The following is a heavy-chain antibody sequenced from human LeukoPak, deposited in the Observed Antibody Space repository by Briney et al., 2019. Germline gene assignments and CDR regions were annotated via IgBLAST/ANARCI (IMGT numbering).Heavy chain of an antibody. Sequence: SGPTLVNPTQPLTLTCTCSGFSLSTSGVGVGWIRQPPGRALEWLALIYWDDDNRYSPSLESRLTLTKDTSKNQVVLTMTNMDPVDTATYYCAHAGYSSSWSFIDYWGQGTLVTVSS. J-gene: IGHJ4*02. CDR2: IYWDDDN. V-gene: IGHV2-5*02. D-gene: IGHD6-13*01. CDR1: GFSLSTSGVG. CDR3: AHAGYSSSWSFIDY.